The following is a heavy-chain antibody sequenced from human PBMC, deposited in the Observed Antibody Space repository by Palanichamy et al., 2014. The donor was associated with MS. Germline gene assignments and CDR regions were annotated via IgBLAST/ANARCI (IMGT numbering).Heavy chain of an antibody. Sequence: QVHLVESGGGVVQPGRSLGLSCAASGFTFTSYSMHWVRQAPGKGLEWVSLISYDGRNEYYTDSVKGRFTISRGISKNILYLLMNSLRPDDTAVYYCARDCTGGSCSYALNVWGRGTTVTVSS. CDR2: ISYDGRNE. V-gene: IGHV3-30-3*01. CDR1: GFTFTSYS. D-gene: IGHD2-15*01. CDR3: ARDCTGGSCSYALNV. J-gene: IGHJ6*02.